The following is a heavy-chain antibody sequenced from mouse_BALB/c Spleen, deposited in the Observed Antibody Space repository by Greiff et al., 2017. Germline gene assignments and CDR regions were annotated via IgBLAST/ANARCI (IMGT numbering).Heavy chain of an antibody. V-gene: IGHV5-6-4*01. J-gene: IGHJ1*01. Sequence: DVHLVESGGGLVKPGGSLKLSCAASGFTFSSYTMSWVRQTPEKRLEWVATISSGGSYTYYPDSVKGRFTISRDNAKNTLYLQMSSLKSEDTAMYYCTRDGELRYFDVWGAGTTVTVSS. D-gene: IGHD4-1*01. CDR3: TRDGELRYFDV. CDR2: ISSGGSYT. CDR1: GFTFSSYT.